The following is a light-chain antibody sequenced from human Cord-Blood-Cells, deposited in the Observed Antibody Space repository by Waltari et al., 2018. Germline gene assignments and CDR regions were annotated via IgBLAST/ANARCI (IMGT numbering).Light chain of an antibody. CDR1: QSVSSY. J-gene: IGKJ4*01. Sequence: EIVLTQSPATLSLSPGERATLSCRASQSVSSYLAWYQQKPGQAHRLLIYDAFNRATGIPARFSGSGSGTDFTLTISSLEPEDFAVYYCQQRSKWPLTFGGGTTVEIK. CDR3: QQRSKWPLT. CDR2: DAF. V-gene: IGKV3-11*01.